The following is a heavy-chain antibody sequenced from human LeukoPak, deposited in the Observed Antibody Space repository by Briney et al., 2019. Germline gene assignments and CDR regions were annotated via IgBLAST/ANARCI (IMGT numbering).Heavy chain of an antibody. D-gene: IGHD6-19*01. CDR2: VNPNSGNT. V-gene: IGHV1-8*01. Sequence: GASVKVSCKASGYTFTSYDINWVRQATGQGLEWMGWVNPNSGNTGYAQKLQGRVTMTRNTSISTAYMALRSLSSEDTAVYYCAGVKGWYNAFDIWGQGTMVTVSS. J-gene: IGHJ3*02. CDR1: GYTFTSYD. CDR3: AGVKGWYNAFDI.